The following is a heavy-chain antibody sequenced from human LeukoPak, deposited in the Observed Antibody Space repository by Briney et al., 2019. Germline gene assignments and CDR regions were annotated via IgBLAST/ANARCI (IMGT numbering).Heavy chain of an antibody. CDR1: GFTFSNYG. D-gene: IGHD3-22*01. CDR3: ARELPPVVNYYLDY. CDR2: IWYDGSNE. Sequence: GGSLRLSCAASGFTFSNYGMHWVRQAPGKGLEWVAVIWYDGSNEYYAGSVKGRFTISRDNSKNTLYLQMNSLRAKDTAVYYCARELPPVVNYYLDYWGQGTLVTVSS. J-gene: IGHJ4*02. V-gene: IGHV3-33*01.